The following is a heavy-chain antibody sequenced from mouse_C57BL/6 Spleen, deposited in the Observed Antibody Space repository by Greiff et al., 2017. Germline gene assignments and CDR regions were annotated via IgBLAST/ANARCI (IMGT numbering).Heavy chain of an antibody. J-gene: IGHJ1*03. D-gene: IGHD1-1*01. V-gene: IGHV1-64*01. Sequence: QVQLQQPGAELVKPGASVKLSCKASGYTFTSYWMHWVKQRPGQGLEWIGMIHPNSGSTNYNEKFKSKATLTVDKSSSTAYMQLSSLTSEDSAVYYCAREDYYYGSSSYWYFDVWGTGTTVTVSS. CDR3: AREDYYYGSSSYWYFDV. CDR1: GYTFTSYW. CDR2: IHPNSGST.